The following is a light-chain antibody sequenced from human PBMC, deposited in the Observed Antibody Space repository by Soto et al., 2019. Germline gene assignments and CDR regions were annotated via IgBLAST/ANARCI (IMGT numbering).Light chain of an antibody. Sequence: ENVLTQSPGTLSLSPGERATLSCRASQSVSTRYLAWYQQKPGQAPRLLIYDASIRATGIPDRFSGSGSGKDFTLSISRLEPEDFAVYYCQQYGSSPPITFGQGTRLDIK. CDR1: QSVSTRY. CDR3: QQYGSSPPIT. V-gene: IGKV3-20*01. J-gene: IGKJ5*01. CDR2: DAS.